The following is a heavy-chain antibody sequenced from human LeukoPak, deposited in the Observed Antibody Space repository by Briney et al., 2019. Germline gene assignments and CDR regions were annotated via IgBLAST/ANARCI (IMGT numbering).Heavy chain of an antibody. Sequence: ASVKVSCKASGYTFTGYYMHWVRQAPGQGLEWMGWINPNSGGTNYAQKFQGRVTLTRDTSISSAYMELSRLTSDDTAVYYCARGFESGWFDSWGQGTLVTVSS. D-gene: IGHD3-9*01. CDR2: INPNSGGT. CDR1: GYTFTGYY. CDR3: ARGFESGWFDS. V-gene: IGHV1-2*02. J-gene: IGHJ5*01.